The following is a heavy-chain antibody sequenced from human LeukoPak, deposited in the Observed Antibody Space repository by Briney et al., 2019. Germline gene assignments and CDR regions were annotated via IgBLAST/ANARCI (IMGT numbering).Heavy chain of an antibody. J-gene: IGHJ4*02. CDR2: INPNSGGT. CDR3: ARTDERYYDFWSGYLD. V-gene: IGHV1-2*02. D-gene: IGHD3-3*01. Sequence: APVKVSCKASGYTFTGYYMHWVRQAPGQGLEWMGWINPNSGGTNYAQKFQGRVTMTRDTSISTAYMELSRLRSDDTAVYYCARTDERYYDFWSGYLDWGQGTLVTVSS. CDR1: GYTFTGYY.